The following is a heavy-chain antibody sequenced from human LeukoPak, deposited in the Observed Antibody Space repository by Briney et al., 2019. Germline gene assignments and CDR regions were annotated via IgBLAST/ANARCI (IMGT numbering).Heavy chain of an antibody. Sequence: PSETLSLTCTVSPGSFNTYYWSWIRQPPGKGLEWIGYIDYTGSTTYNPSLKSRLTISVDTSKNQFSLQLNSVTAADTAVYYCARVAAGIGFFQHWGQGTLVTVSS. J-gene: IGHJ1*01. CDR1: PGSFNTYY. V-gene: IGHV4-59*08. D-gene: IGHD6-13*01. CDR2: IDYTGST. CDR3: ARVAAGIGFFQH.